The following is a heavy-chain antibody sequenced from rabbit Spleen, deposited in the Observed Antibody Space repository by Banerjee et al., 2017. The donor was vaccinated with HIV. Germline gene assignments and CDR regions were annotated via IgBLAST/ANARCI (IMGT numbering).Heavy chain of an antibody. CDR2: INIVTGKS. V-gene: IGHV1S45*01. D-gene: IGHD1-1*01. J-gene: IGHJ2*01. CDR1: GVSLNDKDV. CDR3: ARNYVNAFDP. Sequence: QQQLEESGGGLVKPEGSLTLTCKASGVSLNDKDVMCWVRQAPGKGLEWIACINIVTGKSVYASWVKGRFTFSKTSSTTVTLQMTSLTAADTATYFCARNYVNAFDPWGPGTLVTVS.